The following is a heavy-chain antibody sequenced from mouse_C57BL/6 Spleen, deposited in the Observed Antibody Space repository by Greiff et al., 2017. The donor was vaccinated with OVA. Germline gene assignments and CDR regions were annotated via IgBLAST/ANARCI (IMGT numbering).Heavy chain of an antibody. CDR1: GYTFTSYW. Sequence: QVQLQQPGTELVKPGASVKLSCKASGYTFTSYWMHWVKQRPGQGLEWIGNINPSNGGTNYIEKFKSKATLTVDKSSSTAYMQLSSLTSEDSAVYYCARGGLYHGRGVAMDYWGQGTSVTVSS. D-gene: IGHD2-1*01. CDR2: INPSNGGT. CDR3: ARGGLYHGRGVAMDY. J-gene: IGHJ4*01. V-gene: IGHV1-53*01.